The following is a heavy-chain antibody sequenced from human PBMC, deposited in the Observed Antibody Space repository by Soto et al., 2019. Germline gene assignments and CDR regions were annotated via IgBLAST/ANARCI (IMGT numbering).Heavy chain of an antibody. V-gene: IGHV4-59*12. CDR2: IYYSGST. CDR3: AMAGYCSSTSCYALRLARKFDY. D-gene: IGHD2-2*01. CDR1: GGSISSYY. Sequence: SETLSLTCTVSGGSISSYYWSWIRQPPGKGLEWIGYIYYSGSTNYNPSLKSRVTISVDTSKNQFSLKLSSVTAADTAVYYCAMAGYCSSTSCYALRLARKFDYWGQGTLVTVSS. J-gene: IGHJ4*02.